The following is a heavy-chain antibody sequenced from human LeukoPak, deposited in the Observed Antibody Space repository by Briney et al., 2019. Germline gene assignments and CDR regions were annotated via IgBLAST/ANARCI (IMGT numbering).Heavy chain of an antibody. CDR1: GYTFTSYD. V-gene: IGHV1-8*01. CDR3: ARSGAYSGYGSYYFNY. CDR2: MNPNSGNT. Sequence: ASVKVSCKASGYTFTSYDTNWVRQATGQGLEWMGWMNPNSGNTGYAQKFQGRVTITRNTSISTAYMELSSLRSEDTAVYYCARSGAYSGYGSYYFNYWGQGTLVTVSS. D-gene: IGHD5-12*01. J-gene: IGHJ4*02.